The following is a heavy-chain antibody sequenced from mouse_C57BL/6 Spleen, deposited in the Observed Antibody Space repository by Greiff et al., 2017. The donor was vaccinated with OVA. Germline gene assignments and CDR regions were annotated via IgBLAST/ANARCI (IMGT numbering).Heavy chain of an antibody. V-gene: IGHV2-6-1*01. D-gene: IGHD1-1*01. J-gene: IGHJ4*01. CDR2: IWSDGST. CDR3: ARHGKGGYAIDY. Sequence: VKLVESGPGLVAPSQSLSITCTVSGFSLTSYGVHWVRQPPGKGLEWLVVIWSDGSTTYNSALKSRLSISKDNSKSQVFLKMNSLQTDDTAMDYCARHGKGGYAIDYWGQGTSVTVSA. CDR1: GFSLTSYG.